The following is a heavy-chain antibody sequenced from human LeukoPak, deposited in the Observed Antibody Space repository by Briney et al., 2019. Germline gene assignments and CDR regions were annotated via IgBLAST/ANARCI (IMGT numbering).Heavy chain of an antibody. CDR1: GFTFSNYA. CDR3: AKFRGIPTTVTQD. V-gene: IGHV3-23*01. J-gene: IGHJ4*02. D-gene: IGHD4-17*01. Sequence: PGGSLRLSCAASGFTFSNYAMGWVRQAPGKGLEWVSTSSGNGDNTYYADSVKGRFTISRDNSRNTLYLQISGLRADDTAVYYCAKFRGIPTTVTQDWGQGTLVTVSS. CDR2: SSGNGDNT.